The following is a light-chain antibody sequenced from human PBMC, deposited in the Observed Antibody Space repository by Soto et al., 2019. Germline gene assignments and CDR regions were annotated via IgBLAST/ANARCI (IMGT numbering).Light chain of an antibody. CDR1: SSDIGGHDD. Sequence: QSALTQPASVSGSPGQSITISCTGTSSDIGGHDDVSWYQQHPGKVPKLLIYGVTDRPSGVSNRFSGSKSGNAASLTISGLQAEDEADYYCCSYTSDLTPYVFGTGTKVTVL. CDR2: GVT. J-gene: IGLJ1*01. V-gene: IGLV2-14*03. CDR3: CSYTSDLTPYV.